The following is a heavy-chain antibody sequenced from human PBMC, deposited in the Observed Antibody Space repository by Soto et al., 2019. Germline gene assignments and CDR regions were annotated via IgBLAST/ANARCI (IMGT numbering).Heavy chain of an antibody. D-gene: IGHD1-26*01. V-gene: IGHV1-69*18. CDR1: GGVFRNYA. J-gene: IGHJ5*01. CDR3: ARDRWGSYSFDS. CDR2: IIPVFGTA. Sequence: QVQLVQSGAEVKTPGSSVKVSCKASGGVFRNYAINWVRQAPGQGLEWMGRIIPVFGTADYPQKFQGRVTITADESTTTAYMELTRLKTEDTAVYFCARDRWGSYSFDSWGQGTLVHVAS.